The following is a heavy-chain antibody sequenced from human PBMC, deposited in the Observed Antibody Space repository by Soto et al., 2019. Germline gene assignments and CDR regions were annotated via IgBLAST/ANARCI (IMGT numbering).Heavy chain of an antibody. CDR2: IYYSGST. CDR3: ARSIAAAGVDYYYGMDV. D-gene: IGHD6-13*01. V-gene: IGHV4-31*03. CDR1: GGSISSGGYY. Sequence: SETLSLTCTVSGGSISSGGYYWSWIRQHPGKGLEWIGYIYYSGSTYYNPSLKSRVTISVDTSKNQFSLKLSSVTAADTAVYYCARSIAAAGVDYYYGMDVWGQGTTVTV. J-gene: IGHJ6*02.